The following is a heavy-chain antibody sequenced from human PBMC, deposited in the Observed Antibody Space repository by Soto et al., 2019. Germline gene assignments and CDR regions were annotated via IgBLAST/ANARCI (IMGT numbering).Heavy chain of an antibody. CDR1: GFTFSWKT. D-gene: IGHD2-2*02. Sequence: GGSLRLSCAASGFTFSWKTMYWVRQAPGKGLEWVALIAPDASQIYYADSVKGRFTISRDNSKNTLYLQMNSLRAEDTSLYLCATDIHATWLLNSWGQGTLVTVSS. V-gene: IGHV3-30-3*01. CDR3: ATDIHATWLLNS. J-gene: IGHJ4*02. CDR2: IAPDASQI.